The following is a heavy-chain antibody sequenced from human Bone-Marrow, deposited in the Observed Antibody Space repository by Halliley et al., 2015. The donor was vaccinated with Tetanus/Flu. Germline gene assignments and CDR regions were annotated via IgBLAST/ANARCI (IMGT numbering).Heavy chain of an antibody. Sequence: TVSGFTFSSYAMSWVRQAPGKGLEWVSAISASGYTTYYADSVKGRFTISRDNSKNTLYLQMNSLRAEDTAVYYCAKDRDSGYCSGGSCYSEYNWFDPWGQGTLVTVSS. D-gene: IGHD2-15*01. CDR1: GFTFSSYA. J-gene: IGHJ5*02. CDR2: ISASGYTT. V-gene: IGHV3-23*01. CDR3: AKDRDSGYCSGGSCYSEYNWFDP.